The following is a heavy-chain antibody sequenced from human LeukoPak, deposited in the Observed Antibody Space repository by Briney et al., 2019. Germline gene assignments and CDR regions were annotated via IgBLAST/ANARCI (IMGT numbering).Heavy chain of an antibody. CDR2: VYYSGST. J-gene: IGHJ4*02. D-gene: IGHD3-22*01. CDR3: ARQEYYYDSSGYFGY. V-gene: IGHV4-59*08. CDR1: GGSISGYY. Sequence: SETLSLTCTVSGGSISGYYWSWIRQPPGKGLEWIGYVYYSGSTNYNPSLMSRVTISVDTSKNQFSLKLSSVTAADTAVYYCARQEYYYDSSGYFGYWGQGTLVTVSS.